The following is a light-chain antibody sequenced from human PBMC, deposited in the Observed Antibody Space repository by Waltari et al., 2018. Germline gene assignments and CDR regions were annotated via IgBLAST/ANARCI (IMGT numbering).Light chain of an antibody. CDR3: QQRSNWPPT. V-gene: IGKV3-11*01. J-gene: IGKJ1*01. CDR2: DAS. Sequence: ELVLTQSPAPLSLSQGERATLSGRASQSVSSYLAWYQQKPGQAPRLRIYDASNRATGIPARFSGSGSGTDFTLTISSLEPEDFAVYYCQQRSNWPPTFGQGTKVEIK. CDR1: QSVSSY.